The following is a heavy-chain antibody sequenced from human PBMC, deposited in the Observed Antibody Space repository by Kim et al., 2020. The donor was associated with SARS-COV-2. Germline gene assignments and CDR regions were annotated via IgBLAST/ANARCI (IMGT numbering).Heavy chain of an antibody. CDR2: IYYSGST. CDR3: ARDYSSSWYPVYYYGMDV. CDR1: GGSISSGGYY. D-gene: IGHD6-13*01. Sequence: SETLSLTCTVSGGSISSGGYYWSWIRQHPGKGLECIGYIYYSGSTYYNPSLKSRVTISVDTSKNQFSLKLSSVTAADTAVYYCARDYSSSWYPVYYYGMDVWGQGTTVTVSS. V-gene: IGHV4-31*03. J-gene: IGHJ6*02.